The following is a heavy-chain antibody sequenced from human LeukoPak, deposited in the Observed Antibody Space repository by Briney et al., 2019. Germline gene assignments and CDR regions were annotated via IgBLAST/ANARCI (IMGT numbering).Heavy chain of an antibody. V-gene: IGHV4-30-2*01. CDR1: GGSISSGGYY. J-gene: IGHJ6*02. Sequence: SETLSLTCTVSGGSISSGGYYWSWIRQPPGKGLEWIGYINHSGSTYYNPSLKSRVTISVDRSKNQFSLKLSSVTAADTAVYYCARGVATTRYYYYYGMDVWGQGTTVTVSS. CDR3: ARGVATTRYYYYYGMDV. D-gene: IGHD5-12*01. CDR2: INHSGST.